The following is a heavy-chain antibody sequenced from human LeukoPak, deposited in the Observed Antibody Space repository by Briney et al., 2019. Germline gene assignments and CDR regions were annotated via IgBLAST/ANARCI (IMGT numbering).Heavy chain of an antibody. V-gene: IGHV3-74*01. Sequence: GGSLRLSCAASAFTFNTYWMHWVRQVPGRGLEWVSRINGDESSTNYADSVKGRFTISRDNSKNTLYLQMNSLRAEDTAVYYCAKDRGYSGYDLGYWGQGTLVTVSS. CDR3: AKDRGYSGYDLGY. D-gene: IGHD5-12*01. CDR2: INGDESST. CDR1: AFTFNTYW. J-gene: IGHJ4*02.